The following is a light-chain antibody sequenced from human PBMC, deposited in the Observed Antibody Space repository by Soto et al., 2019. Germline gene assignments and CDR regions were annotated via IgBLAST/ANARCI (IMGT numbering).Light chain of an antibody. Sequence: DIQMTQSPSTLSASVGDGVTITCRASQNIRGWLAWYQQRPGKAPKFLIYDASSLETGVPSRFSGSGSGTEFTLTIRSLQPDDFATYYCQQYDSSSPTFGQGTKLEIK. CDR3: QQYDSSSPT. CDR2: DAS. J-gene: IGKJ2*01. CDR1: QNIRGW. V-gene: IGKV1-5*01.